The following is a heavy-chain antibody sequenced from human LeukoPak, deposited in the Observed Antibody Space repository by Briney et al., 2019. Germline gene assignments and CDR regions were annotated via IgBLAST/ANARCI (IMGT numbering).Heavy chain of an antibody. J-gene: IGHJ4*02. CDR1: GFTLSRNA. CDR3: AKVRFGVTARYHFDF. D-gene: IGHD3-10*01. CDR2: ISTSGGST. Sequence: GGSLRLSCVASGFTLSRNAMSWVRQAPGKGLEWVSTISTSGGSTYYADSVKGRFTISRDNSKNTLYLQMNSLRAEDTAVYYCAKVRFGVTARYHFDFWGQGTLVTVSS. V-gene: IGHV3-23*01.